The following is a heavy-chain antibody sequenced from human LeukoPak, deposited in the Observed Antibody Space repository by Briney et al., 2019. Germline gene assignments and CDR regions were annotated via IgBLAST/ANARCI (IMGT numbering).Heavy chain of an antibody. J-gene: IGHJ4*02. CDR2: IHYSGST. D-gene: IGHD5-18*01. CDR3: ARTQLWPKVKNAFDY. CDR1: GGSISSSRYY. V-gene: IGHV4-39*07. Sequence: SETLSLTCTVSGGSISSSRYYWGWIRQPPGKGLEWIVSIHYSGSTYYNPSLKSRVTVSVDTSENKFSLKLSSVAAADTAVYYCARTQLWPKVKNAFDYWGQGTLVTVSS.